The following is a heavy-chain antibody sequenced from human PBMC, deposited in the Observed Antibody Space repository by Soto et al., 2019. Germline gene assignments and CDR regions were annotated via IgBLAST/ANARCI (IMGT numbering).Heavy chain of an antibody. V-gene: IGHV3-23*01. J-gene: IGHJ4*02. D-gene: IGHD3-9*01. Sequence: EVQLLESGGGLEQPGGSLRLSCVASGFTFSNYAMNWIRQAPGKGLEWVSSISGSDDRTFFADSVKGRFTISRDNSKDTVFLQMNNLRGEYTTLYYCTQGGRGIDIFLDSWGQGPLVSVSS. CDR3: TQGGRGIDIFLDS. CDR1: GFTFSNYA. CDR2: ISGSDDRT.